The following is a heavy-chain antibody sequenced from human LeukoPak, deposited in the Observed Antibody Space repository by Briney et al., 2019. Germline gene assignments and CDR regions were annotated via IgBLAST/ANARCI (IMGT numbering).Heavy chain of an antibody. D-gene: IGHD6-13*01. V-gene: IGHV3-7*01. CDR3: ARQIAAAAYFQH. J-gene: IGHJ1*01. CDR1: GFTFSTYW. Sequence: GGSLRLSCAASGFTFSTYWMTWVRQAPGKGLEWVANIKQDGSEKYYVDSVKGRFTISRDNAKNSLYLQMNSLRAEDTAVYYCARQIAAAAYFQHWGQGTLVTVSS. CDR2: IKQDGSEK.